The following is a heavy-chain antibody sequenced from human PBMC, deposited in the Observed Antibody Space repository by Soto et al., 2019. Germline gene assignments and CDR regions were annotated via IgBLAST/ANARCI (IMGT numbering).Heavy chain of an antibody. V-gene: IGHV1-8*01. CDR2: MNPNSGNT. CDR3: ARGSRPFYGLNY. Sequence: ASVKVSCKASGYTFTSYDINWVRQATGLGLEWMGWMNPNSGNTGYAQKFQGRVTMTRNTSISTAYMELSSLRSEDTAVYYCARGSRPFYGLNYWGQGNLVTVSS. D-gene: IGHD4-17*01. CDR1: GYTFTSYD. J-gene: IGHJ4*02.